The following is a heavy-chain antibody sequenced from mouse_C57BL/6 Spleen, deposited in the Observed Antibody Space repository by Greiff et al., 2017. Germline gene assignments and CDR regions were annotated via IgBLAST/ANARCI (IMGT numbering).Heavy chain of an antibody. D-gene: IGHD2-2*01. CDR1: GYTFTSYW. V-gene: IGHV1-64*01. CDR2: IHPNSGST. Sequence: QVQLKQPGAELVKPGASVKLSCKASGYTFTSYWMHWVKQRPGQGLEWIGMIHPNSGSTNYNEKFKSKATLTVDNSSSTAYMQLSSLTSEDSAVYYCARGGVTRYFDVGGTGTTVTVSS. CDR3: ARGGVTRYFDV. J-gene: IGHJ1*03.